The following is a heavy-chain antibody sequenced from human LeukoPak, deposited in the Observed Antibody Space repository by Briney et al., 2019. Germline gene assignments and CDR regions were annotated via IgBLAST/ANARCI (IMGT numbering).Heavy chain of an antibody. D-gene: IGHD2-15*01. V-gene: IGHV1-69*01. Sequence: SVKVSCKASGGTFGSYAISWVRQAPGQGLECMGGIIPIFGTANYAQKFQGRVTITADESTSTAYMELSSLRSEDTAVYYCAAYCSGGSCHGVFDYWGQGTLVTVSS. CDR1: GGTFGSYA. CDR3: AAYCSGGSCHGVFDY. CDR2: IIPIFGTA. J-gene: IGHJ4*02.